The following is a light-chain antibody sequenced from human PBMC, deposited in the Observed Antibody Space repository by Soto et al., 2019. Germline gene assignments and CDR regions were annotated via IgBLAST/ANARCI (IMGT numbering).Light chain of an antibody. CDR3: QHYDDSLWT. J-gene: IGKJ1*01. CDR1: RGVRGGY. CDR2: GAS. V-gene: IGKV3-20*01. Sequence: EIVLTQSPGTLSLSQGERAPLPARPVRGVRGGYLVWYQHNPGQAPRLLIYGASSRAPGIPDRFSGSGSGTDFTLTINRLEPEDFAVYYCQHYDDSLWTFGQGTKVQIK.